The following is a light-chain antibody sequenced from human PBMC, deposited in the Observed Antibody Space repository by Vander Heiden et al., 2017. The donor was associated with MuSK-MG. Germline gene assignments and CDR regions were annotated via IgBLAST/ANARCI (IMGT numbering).Light chain of an antibody. CDR1: NIGSKS. J-gene: IGLJ2*01. CDR2: EDS. CDR3: QVWDSDTDDMV. V-gene: IGLV3-21*02. Sequence: SYVLTQPPSVSVAPGQTATITCAGGNIGSKSVHCYQQKAGQAPVVFLEEDSDRPSGIPERFSGTNSGNAAALTISRVDAGEEADYYCQVWDSDTDDMVFGGGTKLTVL.